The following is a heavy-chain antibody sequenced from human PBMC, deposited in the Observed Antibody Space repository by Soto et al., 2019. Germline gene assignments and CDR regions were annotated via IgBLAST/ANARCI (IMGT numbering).Heavy chain of an antibody. D-gene: IGHD3-22*01. J-gene: IGHJ6*02. CDR1: GYTFTSYD. V-gene: IGHV1-8*01. CDR3: AREVVITYYYYYGMDV. Sequence: GASVKVSCKASGYTFTSYDINWVRQATGQGLEWMGWMNPNSGNTGYAQKLHGSVTMTRNTSISTAYMELSSLRSEDTAVYYCAREVVITYYYYYGMDVWGQGTTVTVSS. CDR2: MNPNSGNT.